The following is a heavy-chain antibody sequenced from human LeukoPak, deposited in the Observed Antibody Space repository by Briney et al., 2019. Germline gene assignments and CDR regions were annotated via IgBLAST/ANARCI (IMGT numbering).Heavy chain of an antibody. CDR1: GGSFSGYY. CDR2: INHSGST. CDR3: ARGRSEGIAAAGFDY. V-gene: IGHV4-34*01. J-gene: IGHJ4*02. Sequence: SETLSLTCAVYGGSFSGYYWSWIRQPPGKGLEWIGEINHSGSTNYNPSLKSRVTISVDTSKNQFPLKLSSVTAADTAVYYCARGRSEGIAAAGFDYWGQGTLVTVSS. D-gene: IGHD6-13*01.